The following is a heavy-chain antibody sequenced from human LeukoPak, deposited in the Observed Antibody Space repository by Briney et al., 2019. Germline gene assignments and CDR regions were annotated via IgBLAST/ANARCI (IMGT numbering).Heavy chain of an antibody. Sequence: SETLSLTCAVYGGSFSGYYWNWIRQPPGKGLEWIEYIHYSGSTNYNPSLKSRVTISLDTSKNQFSLKLISVTAADTAVYYCARQNTLVAHFDYWGQGTLVTVSS. CDR3: ARQNTLVAHFDY. D-gene: IGHD4-23*01. J-gene: IGHJ4*02. CDR2: IHYSGST. CDR1: GGSFSGYY. V-gene: IGHV4-59*01.